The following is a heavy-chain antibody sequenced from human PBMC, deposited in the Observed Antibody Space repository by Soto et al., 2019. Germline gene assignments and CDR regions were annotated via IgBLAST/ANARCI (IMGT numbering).Heavy chain of an antibody. Sequence: VQVVESGGGEVQPGRSLRLSCAASGFKYTDFALHWVRQAPGKGLEWVAIISYDGSDKYYEDSVKGRFLISRDKPKNTLELEVNRLRPEGMAVCSCARRAWDSFCDVDVWGHWSAVTGCS. D-gene: IGHD3-22*01. CDR2: ISYDGSDK. CDR3: ARRAWDSFCDVDV. J-gene: IGHJ6*02. V-gene: IGHV3-30-3*01. CDR1: GFKYTDFA.